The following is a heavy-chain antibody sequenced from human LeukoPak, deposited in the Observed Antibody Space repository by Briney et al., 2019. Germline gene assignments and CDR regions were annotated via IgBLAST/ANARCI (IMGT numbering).Heavy chain of an antibody. CDR3: TRGVCSSTSCYDDY. J-gene: IGHJ4*02. CDR2: IRSKAFGGTP. V-gene: IGHV3-49*04. CDR1: GFTFGDYA. Sequence: GGSLRLSCTASGFTFGDYAMSWVRQAPGKGLEWVGFIRSKAFGGTPENAASVEGRFIISRDDSKSIAYLQMNSLKTEDSAVYYCTRGVCSSTSCYDDYWGWGTRVTVSS. D-gene: IGHD2-2*01.